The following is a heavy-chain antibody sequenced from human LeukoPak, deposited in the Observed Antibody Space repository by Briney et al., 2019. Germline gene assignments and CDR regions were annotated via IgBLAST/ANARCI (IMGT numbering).Heavy chain of an antibody. CDR3: ARDVGFDFDY. J-gene: IGHJ4*02. D-gene: IGHD3-10*01. CDR2: TYYRSKWYN. V-gene: IGHV6-1*01. Sequence: SQTLSLTCAISGDSVSSSTAAWNWIRQSPSRGLEWLGRTYYRSKWYNDYALSVKSRITINPDTSMNQFSLQLNSVTREDTAIYYCARDVGFDFDYWGQGTLVTVSS. CDR1: GDSVSSSTAA.